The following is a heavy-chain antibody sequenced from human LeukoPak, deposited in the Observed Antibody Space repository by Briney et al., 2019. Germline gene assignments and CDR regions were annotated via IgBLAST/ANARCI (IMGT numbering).Heavy chain of an antibody. J-gene: IGHJ4*02. V-gene: IGHV1-46*01. CDR1: GYTFTRFY. D-gene: IGHD4-17*01. CDR3: ARLTVTTPFDY. Sequence: ASVTVSCKASGYTFTRFYMHWVRQAPGEGLEWMGMINPSGGKTTYAQKFQGRFTVTSDTSTNTVYMQLSSLRSEDTAVYYCARLTVTTPFDYWGQGTLVTVSS. CDR2: INPSGGKT.